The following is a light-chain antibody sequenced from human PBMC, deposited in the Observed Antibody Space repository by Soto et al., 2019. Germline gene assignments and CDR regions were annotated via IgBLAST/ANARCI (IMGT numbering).Light chain of an antibody. Sequence: EFVLTQSPHTLSFAPGWTATLSCRASQSVDRYVAWYQQKVGQAPRLLIYDAYTRATGVGARFAGSGSATDFSLTITSLEPEDFAVYYCQQRAKWPSTFGPGTKVDIK. CDR2: DAY. V-gene: IGKV3-11*01. J-gene: IGKJ2*02. CDR3: QQRAKWPST. CDR1: QSVDRY.